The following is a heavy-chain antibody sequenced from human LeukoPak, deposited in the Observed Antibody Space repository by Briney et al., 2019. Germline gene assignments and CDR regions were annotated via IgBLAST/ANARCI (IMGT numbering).Heavy chain of an antibody. CDR3: AKDLLWFGSMDV. CDR2: ISGSGGST. V-gene: IGHV3-23*01. CDR1: GFTFSSYA. J-gene: IGHJ6*04. Sequence: GGSLRLSCAASGFTFSSYAMSWVRQAPGKGLEWVSAISGSGGSTYYADSVKGRFTISRDNSKNTLYLQMNSLRDEDTAVYYCAKDLLWFGSMDVWGKGTTVTVSS. D-gene: IGHD3-10*01.